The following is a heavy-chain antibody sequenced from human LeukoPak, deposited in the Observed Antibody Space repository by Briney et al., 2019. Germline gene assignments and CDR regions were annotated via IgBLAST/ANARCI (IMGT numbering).Heavy chain of an antibody. V-gene: IGHV1-69*06. J-gene: IGHJ3*02. CDR2: IIPIFGTA. CDR3: AEELYSSSWYEAFDI. CDR1: GYTFTSYA. Sequence: SVKVSCKASGYTFTSYAISWVRQAPGQGLEWMGGIIPIFGTANYAQKFQGRVTITADKSTSTAYMELSSLRSEDTAVYYCAEELYSSSWYEAFDIWGQGTMVTVSS. D-gene: IGHD6-13*01.